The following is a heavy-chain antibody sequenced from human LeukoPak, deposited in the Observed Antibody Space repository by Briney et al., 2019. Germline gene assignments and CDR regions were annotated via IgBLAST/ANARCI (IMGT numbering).Heavy chain of an antibody. CDR2: IRYDGSNK. Sequence: GGSLRLSCAASGFTFSSYAMSWVRQAPGKGLEWVAFIRYDGSNKYYADSVKGRFTISRDNSKNTLYLQMNSLRAEDTAVYYCAKDRGVWGGFDYWGQGTLVTVSS. CDR1: GFTFSSYA. D-gene: IGHD3-16*01. J-gene: IGHJ4*02. V-gene: IGHV3-30*02. CDR3: AKDRGVWGGFDY.